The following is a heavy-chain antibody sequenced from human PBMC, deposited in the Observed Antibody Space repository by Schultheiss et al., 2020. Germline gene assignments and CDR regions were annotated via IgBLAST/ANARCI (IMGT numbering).Heavy chain of an antibody. CDR3: ARDYYDSSGYFSQSNWFDP. J-gene: IGHJ5*02. CDR1: GGSISSSSYY. D-gene: IGHD3-22*01. CDR2: IYYSGST. Sequence: SETLSLTCTVSGGSISSSSYYWGWIRQPPGKGLEWIGSIYYSGSTYYNPSLKSRVTISVDTSKNQFSLKLSSVTAADTAVYYCARDYYDSSGYFSQSNWFDPWGQGTLVTVSA. V-gene: IGHV4-39*02.